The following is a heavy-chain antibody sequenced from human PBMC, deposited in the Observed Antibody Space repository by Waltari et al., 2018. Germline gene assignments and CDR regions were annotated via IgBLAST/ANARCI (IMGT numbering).Heavy chain of an antibody. Sequence: EVQLVETGGGLIQPGGSLRLSCAASGFTVSSNYMRWVRQAPGKGLGCVSVVYSCGSTYYAASVKGRFTISRDNSKNTLYLQMNSLRAEDTAVYYCARDSSSWYGAFDIWGQGTMVTVSS. CDR1: GFTVSSNY. CDR2: VYSCGST. D-gene: IGHD6-13*01. CDR3: ARDSSSWYGAFDI. V-gene: IGHV3-53*02. J-gene: IGHJ3*02.